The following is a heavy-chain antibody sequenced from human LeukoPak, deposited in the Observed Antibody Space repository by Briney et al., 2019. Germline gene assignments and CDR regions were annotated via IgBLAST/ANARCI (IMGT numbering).Heavy chain of an antibody. CDR1: GYTFTGYY. D-gene: IGHD2-21*01. V-gene: IGHV1-2*02. CDR3: ARGGYCGGDCYPDWFDP. Sequence: ASVKVSCKASGYTFTGYYMYWVRQAPGQGLEWMGWINPNSGGTNYAQKFQGRVTMTRDTSISTAYMELSRLRSDDTAVYYCARGGYCGGDCYPDWFDPWGQGTLVTVSS. J-gene: IGHJ5*02. CDR2: INPNSGGT.